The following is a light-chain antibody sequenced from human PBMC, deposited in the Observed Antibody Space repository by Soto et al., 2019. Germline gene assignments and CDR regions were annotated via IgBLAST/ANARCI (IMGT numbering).Light chain of an antibody. V-gene: IGKV1-39*01. CDR2: DAS. J-gene: IGKJ3*01. Sequence: DIQMTQSPSSLSASVGDRVTITCRASQSILSYLNWYQQKPGKAPKLLIYDASSLQSGVPSRFSGSGSGTEFTLTISSLQPEDCATYYCQQSYRPPFTFGPGTKVGVK. CDR3: QQSYRPPFT. CDR1: QSILSY.